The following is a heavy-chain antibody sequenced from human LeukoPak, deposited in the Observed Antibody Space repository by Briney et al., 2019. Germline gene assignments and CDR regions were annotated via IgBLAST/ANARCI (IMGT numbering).Heavy chain of an antibody. J-gene: IGHJ5*02. CDR3: ARGASRLNWIDA. CDR1: GGSISSGDCY. CDR2: IFTSGST. Sequence: PSETLSLTCTVSGGSISSGDCYWSWLRQPAGKGLEWIGRIFTSGSTNYNPSRRSRVTIYIDKSKKQFSLKLSSVTAADTDVYYCARGASRLNWIDAWGQGTLVTVSS. V-gene: IGHV4-61*02.